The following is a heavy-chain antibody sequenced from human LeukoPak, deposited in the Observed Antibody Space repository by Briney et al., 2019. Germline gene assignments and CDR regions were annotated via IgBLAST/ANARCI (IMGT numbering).Heavy chain of an antibody. D-gene: IGHD2-15*01. CDR3: AKDMVGSAMTEIDY. J-gene: IGHJ4*02. CDR1: GFTFSSYA. CDR2: ISWNSNTI. Sequence: PWGSLRLSCSASGFTFSSYAMHWVRQAPGKGLEWVSGISWNSNTIGYADSVKGRFTISRDNAKHSLYLQMNSLRAEDTALYYCAKDMVGSAMTEIDYWGQGTLVTVSS. V-gene: IGHV3-9*01.